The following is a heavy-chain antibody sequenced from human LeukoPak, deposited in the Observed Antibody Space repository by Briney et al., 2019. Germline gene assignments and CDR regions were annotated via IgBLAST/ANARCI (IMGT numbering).Heavy chain of an antibody. CDR3: TRDGSGSRIPFDY. CDR1: GFTFSSYS. D-gene: IGHD1-26*01. V-gene: IGHV3-74*01. CDR2: IESDASNT. Sequence: GGSLRLSCAASGFTFSSYSMNWVRQAPGKGLVWVARIESDASNTRYAGSVKGRFTISRDNANKTLYLQMNSLRAEDTAVYYCTRDGSGSRIPFDYWGQGTLVTVSS. J-gene: IGHJ4*02.